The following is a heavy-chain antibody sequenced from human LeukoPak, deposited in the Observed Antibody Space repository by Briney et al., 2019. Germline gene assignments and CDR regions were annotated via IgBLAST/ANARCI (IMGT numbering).Heavy chain of an antibody. CDR1: GYTFTGYY. CDR2: INPNSGGT. Sequence: ASVKVSCKASGYTFTGYYMHWVRQAPGQAREWMGWINPNSGGTNYAQKFQGRVTMTWHTSISTAYIELSRLRCDDTAVYCCARDLHSNYDPLPRYFDYWGQGTLVTVSS. V-gene: IGHV1-2*02. D-gene: IGHD4-11*01. J-gene: IGHJ4*02. CDR3: ARDLHSNYDPLPRYFDY.